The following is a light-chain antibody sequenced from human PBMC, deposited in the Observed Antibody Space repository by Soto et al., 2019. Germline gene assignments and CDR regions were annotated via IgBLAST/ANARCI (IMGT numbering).Light chain of an antibody. CDR2: GAS. Sequence: EILMTQSPGTLSVSPGERATLSCRASQSVSTKLAWYQQKPGQSPRLLIYGASIRATGIPARFSGSGAGTEFTLTISSLQSEDFAVYYCQQYVSSPRTFGQGTRVEIK. CDR3: QQYVSSPRT. CDR1: QSVSTK. V-gene: IGKV3-15*01. J-gene: IGKJ1*01.